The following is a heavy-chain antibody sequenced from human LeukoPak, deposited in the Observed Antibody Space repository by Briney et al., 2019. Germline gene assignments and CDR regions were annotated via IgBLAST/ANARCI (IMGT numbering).Heavy chain of an antibody. D-gene: IGHD6-13*01. CDR2: IWYDGSNK. CDR1: GFTFSSYG. V-gene: IGHV3-33*01. J-gene: IGHJ4*02. CDR3: ARALAAAVPIDY. Sequence: GGSLRLSCAASGFTFSSYGMHWVRQAPGKGLEWVAVIWYDGSNKYYADSVKGRFTISRDNSKSTLYLQMNSLRAEDTAVYYCARALAAAVPIDYWGQGTLVTVSS.